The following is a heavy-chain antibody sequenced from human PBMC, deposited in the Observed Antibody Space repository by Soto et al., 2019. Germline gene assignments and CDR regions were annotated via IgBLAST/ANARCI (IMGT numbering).Heavy chain of an antibody. CDR3: ARERESSYYHGMAV. Sequence: QVQLVQSGAEVKKPGASVKVSCKASGYTFTSSDISWVRQATGQGLEWMGWMNPNSGNTGYAQKFQGRVTMTRNTSTSTAYMELNSLKSEDTAVYYCARERESSYYHGMAVWGQGTTVTVSS. CDR1: GYTFTSSD. CDR2: MNPNSGNT. J-gene: IGHJ6*02. V-gene: IGHV1-8*01. D-gene: IGHD2-2*01.